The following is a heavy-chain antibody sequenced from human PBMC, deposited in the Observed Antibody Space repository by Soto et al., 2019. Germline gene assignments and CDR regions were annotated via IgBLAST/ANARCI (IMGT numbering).Heavy chain of an antibody. CDR2: ISYDGSNK. Sequence: QVQLVESGGGVVQPGRSLRLSCAASGFTFSSYGMHWVRQAPGKGLEWVAVISYDGSNKYYADPVKGRFTISRDNSKNTLYLQMNSLRAEDTAVYYCVMGADDAFDIWGQGTMVTVSS. J-gene: IGHJ3*02. V-gene: IGHV3-30*03. CDR1: GFTFSSYG. CDR3: VMGADDAFDI. D-gene: IGHD1-26*01.